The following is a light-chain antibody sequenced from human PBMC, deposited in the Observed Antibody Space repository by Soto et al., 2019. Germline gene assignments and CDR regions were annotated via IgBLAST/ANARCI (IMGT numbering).Light chain of an antibody. CDR2: LNSDGSH. CDR1: SGHSSYA. V-gene: IGLV4-69*01. Sequence: QPVLTQSPSASASLGASVKLTCTLSSGHSSYAIAWHQQQPEKGPRYLMKLNSDGSHSKGDGIPDRFSGSSSGAERYLIISSLQSEDEADYYCQTWGTCIHVFGTGTQLTVL. J-gene: IGLJ1*01. CDR3: QTWGTCIHV.